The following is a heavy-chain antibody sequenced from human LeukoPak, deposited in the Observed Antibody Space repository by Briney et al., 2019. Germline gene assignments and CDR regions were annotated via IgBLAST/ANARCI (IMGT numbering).Heavy chain of an antibody. CDR1: EFTFSSYD. J-gene: IGHJ4*02. Sequence: GGSLTLSCAASEFTFSSYDMSWVRQTLGKGLEWVSSISAGGSGTYYADSVKGRFTISRDKSKNTLYLQMNSLRAEDTAVYSCAKETDYNYIYYFDYWGQGTLVTVSS. CDR2: ISAGGSGT. CDR3: AKETDYNYIYYFDY. D-gene: IGHD5-24*01. V-gene: IGHV3-23*01.